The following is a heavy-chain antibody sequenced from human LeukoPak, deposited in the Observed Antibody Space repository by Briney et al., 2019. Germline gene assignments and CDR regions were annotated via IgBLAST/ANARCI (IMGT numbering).Heavy chain of an antibody. V-gene: IGHV3-23*01. J-gene: IGHJ4*02. CDR1: GFTFSSYA. Sequence: PGGSLRLSCAASGFTFSSYAMSWVRQAPGKGLEWVSSISGTGDSTHYADSVKGRFTISGDNSENTLYLQMNSLRAEDTAVYYCAKDPYRASSGLVDYWGQGTLVTVSS. CDR2: ISGTGDST. CDR3: AKDPYRASSGLVDY. D-gene: IGHD5-12*01.